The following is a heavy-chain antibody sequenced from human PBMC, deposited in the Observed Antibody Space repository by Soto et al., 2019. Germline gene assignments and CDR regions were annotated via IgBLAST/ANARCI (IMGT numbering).Heavy chain of an antibody. D-gene: IGHD1-20*01. V-gene: IGHV3-30-3*01. CDR3: ARDTAITGTWDY. Sequence: QVQLVESGGGVVQPGRSQRLSCAASGFTFSSYAMHWVRQAPGKGLEWVAVISYDGSNKYYADSVKGRFTISRDNSKNTLYLQMNSLRAEDTAVYYCARDTAITGTWDYWGQGTLVTVSS. CDR2: ISYDGSNK. J-gene: IGHJ4*02. CDR1: GFTFSSYA.